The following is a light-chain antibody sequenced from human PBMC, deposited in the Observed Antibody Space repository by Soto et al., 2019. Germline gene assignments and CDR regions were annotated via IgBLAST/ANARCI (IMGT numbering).Light chain of an antibody. CDR2: GAS. Sequence: DIVLTQSPGTLSLSPGESATLSCRASRSLARNYLAWYQQKPGQAPRLLCYGASTRATGVPDRFSGSGSGTDFVLTISRLEPEDFAIYYCQQYGSSIMYTFGQGTKLEI. J-gene: IGKJ2*01. CDR1: RSLARNY. CDR3: QQYGSSIMYT. V-gene: IGKV3-20*01.